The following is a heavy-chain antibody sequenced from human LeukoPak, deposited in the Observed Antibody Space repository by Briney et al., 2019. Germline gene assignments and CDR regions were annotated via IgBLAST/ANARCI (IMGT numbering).Heavy chain of an antibody. D-gene: IGHD2-15*01. J-gene: IGHJ4*02. Sequence: GASVKVSCKASGYTFTSYGISWVRQAPGQGIEWMGWISAYTGKTNSAQKLQGRVTMTTDTSTSTGYMELRSLRSDDTAVYYCARGDGYCSGGSCMIFDYWGQGTLVTVSS. V-gene: IGHV1-18*01. CDR2: ISAYTGKT. CDR3: ARGDGYCSGGSCMIFDY. CDR1: GYTFTSYG.